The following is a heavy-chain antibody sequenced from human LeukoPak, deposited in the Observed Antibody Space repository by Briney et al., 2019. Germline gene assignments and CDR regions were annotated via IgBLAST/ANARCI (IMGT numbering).Heavy chain of an antibody. D-gene: IGHD3-10*01. CDR1: GYTFSGYG. Sequence: GASVKVSCKASGYTFSGYGINWVRQAPGQGLEWRGWISPYNGNTNYAQMFQGRVTMTTDTSTSTAYMDLRSLRSDDTAVYFCARDPRRYGSGSYYMDVWGKGTTVTVPS. CDR2: ISPYNGNT. CDR3: ARDPRRYGSGSYYMDV. J-gene: IGHJ6*03. V-gene: IGHV1-18*01.